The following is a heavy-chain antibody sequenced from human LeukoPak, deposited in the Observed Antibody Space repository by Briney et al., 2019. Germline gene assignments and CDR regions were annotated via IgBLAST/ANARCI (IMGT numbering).Heavy chain of an antibody. CDR1: GGSFSGYY. Sequence: SETLSLTCAVYGGSFSGYYWSWLRQPPGKGVEGIGEINHIGSTNSTPSLKSRVTISVATSKNQFSLKLSSVTAADTAVYYCARVSSPGYYYYYMDVWGKGTTVTVSS. CDR3: ARVSSPGYYYYYMDV. D-gene: IGHD2-15*01. J-gene: IGHJ6*03. V-gene: IGHV4-34*01. CDR2: INHIGST.